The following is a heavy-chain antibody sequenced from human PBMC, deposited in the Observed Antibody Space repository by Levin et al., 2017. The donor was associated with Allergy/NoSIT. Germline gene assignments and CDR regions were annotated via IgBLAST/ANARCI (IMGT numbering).Heavy chain of an antibody. J-gene: IGHJ4*02. CDR3: ASNLYFDY. Sequence: SQTLSLTCTVSGGSISSSSYYWGWIRQPPGKGLEWIGSIYYSGSTYYNPSLKSRVTISVDTSKNQFSLKLSSVTAADTAVYYCASNLYFDYWGQGTLVTVSS. CDR2: IYYSGST. CDR1: GGSISSSSYY. V-gene: IGHV4-39*01.